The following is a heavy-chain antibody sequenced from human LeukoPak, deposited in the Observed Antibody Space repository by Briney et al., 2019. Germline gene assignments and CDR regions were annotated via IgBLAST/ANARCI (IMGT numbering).Heavy chain of an antibody. CDR2: ISYDGSNK. CDR1: GFTFSSYA. D-gene: IGHD2-2*01. Sequence: GGSLRLSCAASGFTFSSYAMSWVRQAPGKGLEWVAVISYDGSNKYYADSVKGRFTISRDNSKNTLYLQMNSLRAEDTAVYYCARELRPCRYCSSTSCYCAFDIWGQGTMVTVSS. V-gene: IGHV3-30-3*01. J-gene: IGHJ3*02. CDR3: ARELRPCRYCSSTSCYCAFDI.